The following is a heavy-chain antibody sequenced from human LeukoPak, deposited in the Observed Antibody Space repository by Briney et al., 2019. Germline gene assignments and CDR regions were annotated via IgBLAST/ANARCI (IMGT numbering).Heavy chain of an antibody. CDR2: INWNGGST. V-gene: IGHV3-20*04. CDR1: GFTFSSYE. D-gene: IGHD3-16*01. Sequence: GGSLRLSCAASGFTFSSYEMNWVRQAPGKGLEWVSGINWNGGSTGYADSVKGRFTISRDNAKNSLYLQMNSLRAEDTALYYCARGSRRGLHYYYYMDVWGKGTTVTVSS. J-gene: IGHJ6*03. CDR3: ARGSRRGLHYYYYMDV.